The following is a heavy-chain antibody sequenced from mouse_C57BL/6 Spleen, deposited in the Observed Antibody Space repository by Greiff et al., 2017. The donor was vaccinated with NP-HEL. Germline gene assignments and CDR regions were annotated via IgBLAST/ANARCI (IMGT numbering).Heavy chain of an antibody. CDR2: INPGSGGT. CDR3: ARGGVLRLYFDV. J-gene: IGHJ1*03. D-gene: IGHD1-1*01. CDR1: GYAFTNYL. Sequence: VQLQESGAELVRPGTSVKVSCKASGYAFTNYLIEWVKQRPGQGLEWIGVINPGSGGTNYNEKFKGKATLTADKSSSTAYMQLSSLTSEDSAVYFCARGGVLRLYFDVWGTGTTVTVSS. V-gene: IGHV1-54*01.